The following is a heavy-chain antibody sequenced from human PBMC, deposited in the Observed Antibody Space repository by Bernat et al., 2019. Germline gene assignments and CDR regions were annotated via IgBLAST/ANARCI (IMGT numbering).Heavy chain of an antibody. J-gene: IGHJ4*02. CDR2: IRFDGSNK. CDR3: AKDGGSCWNCDY. CDR1: GFTFSSYG. V-gene: IGHV3-30*02. D-gene: IGHD2-15*01. Sequence: QVQLVESGGGVVQPGGSLRLSCAASGFTFSSYGMHWVRQAPGKGLEWVAFIRFDGSNKYYADYVKGRFTISRDNSKSTLYLQMNSLRAEDTAVYYCAKDGGSCWNCDYWGQGTLVTVSS.